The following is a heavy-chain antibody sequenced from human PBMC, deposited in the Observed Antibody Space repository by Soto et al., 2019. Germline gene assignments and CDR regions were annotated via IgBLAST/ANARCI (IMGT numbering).Heavy chain of an antibody. CDR3: ASGDYSGSEY. CDR2: IYYSGST. V-gene: IGHV4-59*01. Sequence: SETLSLTCTVSGGSISSYYWSGIRQPPGKGLEWIGYIYYSGSTNYNPSLKSRVTISVDTSKNQFSLKLSSVTAADTAVYYCASGDYSGSEYWGQGAVVTVSS. CDR1: GGSISSYY. J-gene: IGHJ4*02. D-gene: IGHD3-10*01.